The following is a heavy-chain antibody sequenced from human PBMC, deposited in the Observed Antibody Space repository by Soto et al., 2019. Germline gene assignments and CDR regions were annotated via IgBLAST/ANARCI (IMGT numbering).Heavy chain of an antibody. J-gene: IGHJ4*02. CDR2: ISGSGGST. V-gene: IGHV3-23*01. CDR3: AKGLDIVLLPTTKGFDY. D-gene: IGHD2-2*03. CDR1: GVTFSSYA. Sequence: GGSLRLSCAASGVTFSSYAMSWVRQAPGKGLEWVSGISGSGGSTDYGDSVKGRFTISRDNSKNTVYLQMNSLRAEDTAVYYCAKGLDIVLLPTTKGFDYWGQGTLVTVSS.